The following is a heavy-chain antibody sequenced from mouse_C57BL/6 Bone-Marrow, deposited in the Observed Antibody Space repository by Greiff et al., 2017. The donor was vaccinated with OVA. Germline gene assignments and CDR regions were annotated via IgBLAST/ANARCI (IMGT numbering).Heavy chain of an antibody. Sequence: QVQLQQSGAELARPGASVKLSCKASGYTFTSYGISWVKQRTGQGLEWIGEIYPRSGNTYYNEKFKGKATLTADKSSSTAYMELRSLTSEDSAVYFCARSLITTVVDLNWYFDDWGTGTTVTVSS. CDR3: ARSLITTVVDLNWYFDD. CDR2: IYPRSGNT. CDR1: GYTFTSYG. J-gene: IGHJ1*03. V-gene: IGHV1-81*01. D-gene: IGHD1-1*01.